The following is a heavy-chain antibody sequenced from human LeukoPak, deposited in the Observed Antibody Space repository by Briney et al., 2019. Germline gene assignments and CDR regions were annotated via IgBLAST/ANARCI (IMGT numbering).Heavy chain of an antibody. Sequence: ASVKVSCKASEYTFTGYYMHWVRQAPGQGLEWMGWINPNSGGTNYAQKFQGRVTTTRDTSISTAYMELSRLRSDDTAVYYCARAWDCSSTTCYVYFDYWGQGSLVTVSS. D-gene: IGHD2-2*01. CDR3: ARAWDCSSTTCYVYFDY. V-gene: IGHV1-2*02. CDR1: EYTFTGYY. CDR2: INPNSGGT. J-gene: IGHJ4*02.